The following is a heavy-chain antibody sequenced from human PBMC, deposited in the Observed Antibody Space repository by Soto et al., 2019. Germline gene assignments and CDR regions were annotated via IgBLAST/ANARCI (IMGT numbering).Heavy chain of an antibody. V-gene: IGHV3-30*18. CDR2: ISYDGSNK. J-gene: IGHJ4*02. D-gene: IGHD6-19*01. CDR1: GFTFSSYG. CDR3: AKDPIQAVAGPTDYFDY. Sequence: GGSLRLSCAASGFTFSSYGMHWVRQAPGKGLEWVAVISYDGSNKYYADSVKGRFTISRDNSKNTLYLQMNSLRAEDSAVYYCAKDPIQAVAGPTDYFDYWGQGTLVTVSS.